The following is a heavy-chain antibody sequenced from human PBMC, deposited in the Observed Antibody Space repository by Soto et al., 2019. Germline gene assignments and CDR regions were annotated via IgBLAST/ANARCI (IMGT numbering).Heavy chain of an antibody. CDR1: GGSIGSSTYY. Sequence: SETMSLTCTISGGSIGSSTYYWGWVRKPPGKGLEWIGTINHSGNTYYNPSLKSRVTMPADMSKNQFSLKLSSVTAADTAVYFCARAPATVYSSSWYYFDYWGQGTLVTVSS. V-gene: IGHV4-39*07. D-gene: IGHD6-13*01. CDR2: INHSGNT. CDR3: ARAPATVYSSSWYYFDY. J-gene: IGHJ4*01.